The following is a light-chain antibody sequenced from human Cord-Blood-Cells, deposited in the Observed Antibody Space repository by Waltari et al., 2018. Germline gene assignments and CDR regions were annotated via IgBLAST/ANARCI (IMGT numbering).Light chain of an antibody. CDR3: QQRSNWPPLT. Sequence: EIVLTQSPATLSLSPVERATLSCRASQSVSSYLAWYQQKPGQAPRLLIYDASNRATRIPARFSGSGSGTDFTLTISSLEPEDFAVYYCQQRSNWPPLTFGGGTKVEIK. CDR1: QSVSSY. CDR2: DAS. J-gene: IGKJ4*01. V-gene: IGKV3-11*01.